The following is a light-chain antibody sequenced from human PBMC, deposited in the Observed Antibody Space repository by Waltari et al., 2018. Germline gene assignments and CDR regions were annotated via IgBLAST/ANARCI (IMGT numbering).Light chain of an antibody. J-gene: IGLJ3*02. Sequence: QSVLTQPPSASGTPGQRVTISCSGSSSNIGSNTVNWYQQLPGTATKLLIYSNNQRPSGVPDRFSGSKAGTSASLAISGLQSEDEADYYCAAWDDSLWVFGGGTKLTVL. CDR1: SSNIGSNT. CDR2: SNN. V-gene: IGLV1-44*01. CDR3: AAWDDSLWV.